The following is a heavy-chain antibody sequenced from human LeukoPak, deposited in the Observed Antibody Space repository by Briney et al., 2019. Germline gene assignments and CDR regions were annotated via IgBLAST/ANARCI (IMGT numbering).Heavy chain of an antibody. J-gene: IGHJ4*02. Sequence: PGGSLRLSCAASGFSFSNAWMTWVRQAPGKGLEWVGRIKSKTDGVTTDYAAPVKGRFTISRDDSNNTVYLQMSSLKTEDTAMYYCTTSGRRWYYFYYWGQGNVVTVSS. V-gene: IGHV3-15*01. D-gene: IGHD4-23*01. CDR1: GFSFSNAW. CDR3: TTSGRRWYYFYY. CDR2: IKSKTDGVTT.